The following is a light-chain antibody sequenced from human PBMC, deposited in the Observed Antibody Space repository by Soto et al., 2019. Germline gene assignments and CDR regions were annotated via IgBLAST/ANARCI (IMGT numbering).Light chain of an antibody. J-gene: IGKJ4*01. CDR1: QDISNY. CDR3: QQYDNLPLT. CDR2: DAS. V-gene: IGKV1-33*01. Sequence: DIQMTQSPSSLSASVGDRVTITCQASQDISNYLNWYQLKPGKATKLLIYDASNLETGVPSRFSGSGSGTDFTFTISRLQPEDIATYYCQQYDNLPLTFGGGTKVEIK.